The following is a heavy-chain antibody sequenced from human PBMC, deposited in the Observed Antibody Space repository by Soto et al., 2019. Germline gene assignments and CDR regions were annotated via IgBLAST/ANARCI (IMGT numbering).Heavy chain of an antibody. Sequence: EVQLAVSGGGFVKPGGSLRLSCAVSGFSFSDAWLNWVRQAPGKGLEWVGRIKTKSDSAATDYAAPVKGRFIISRDDSKNTLFLQLNRLQAEETAVYYCTTDLQTRRYTWHFYGGKGNLVTVSS. V-gene: IGHV3-15*07. CDR1: GFSFSDAW. CDR2: IKTKSDSAAT. J-gene: IGHJ4*02. D-gene: IGHD1-7*01. CDR3: TTDLQTRRYTWHFY.